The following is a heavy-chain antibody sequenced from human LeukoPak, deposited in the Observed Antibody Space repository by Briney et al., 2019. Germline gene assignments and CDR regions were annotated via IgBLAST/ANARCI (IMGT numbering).Heavy chain of an antibody. CDR2: IYSGIDT. CDR3: ARVGPWVNPDYYYYYMDV. Sequence: GGSLRLSCAASGFIVSSDYLTWVRLAPGKGLECVSVIYSGIDTYYADSVKGRFTISRDNAKNSLYLQMNSLRAEDTAVYYCARVGPWVNPDYYYYYMDVWGKGTTVTVSS. D-gene: IGHD1-14*01. V-gene: IGHV3-66*01. CDR1: GFIVSSDY. J-gene: IGHJ6*03.